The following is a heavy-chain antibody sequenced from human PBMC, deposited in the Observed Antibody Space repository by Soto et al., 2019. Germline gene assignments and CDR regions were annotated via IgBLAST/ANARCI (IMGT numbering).Heavy chain of an antibody. V-gene: IGHV3-23*01. CDR2: ISESGGSNK. D-gene: IGHD5-18*01. Sequence: GGSQKLSCAASGFTFRTYDMSWVHQAPGKGLEWVTAISESGGSNKYYADSVRGRFTISRDNSKNTLYLQMNILRAEDTAVYYCASPRGYSYDPIFDYWGQGTLVTVSS. CDR3: ASPRGYSYDPIFDY. CDR1: GFTFRTYD. J-gene: IGHJ4*02.